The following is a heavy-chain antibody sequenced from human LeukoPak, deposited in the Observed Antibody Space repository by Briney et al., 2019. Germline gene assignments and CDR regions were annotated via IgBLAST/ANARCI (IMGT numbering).Heavy chain of an antibody. J-gene: IGHJ5*02. Sequence: EASVKVSCKASGYTFTSYAMNWVRQAPGQGLEWMGWINTNTGNPTYAQGFTGRFVFSLDTSVSTAYLQISSLKAEDTAVYYCARSRVRYYGSGSYLFRLDPWGQGTLVTVSS. CDR2: INTNTGNP. CDR3: ARSRVRYYGSGSYLFRLDP. CDR1: GYTFTSYA. D-gene: IGHD3-10*01. V-gene: IGHV7-4-1*02.